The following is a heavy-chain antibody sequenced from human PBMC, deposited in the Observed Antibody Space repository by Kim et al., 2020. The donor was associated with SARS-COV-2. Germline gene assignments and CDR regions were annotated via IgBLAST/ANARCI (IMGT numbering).Heavy chain of an antibody. CDR1: GFTFSSYS. CDR3: ARVGDYVWGSYRYYENGMDV. D-gene: IGHD3-16*02. Sequence: GGSLRLSCAASGFTFSSYSMNWVRQAPGKGLEWVSYISSSSTIYYADSVKGRFTISRDNAKNSLYLQMNSLRDEDTAVYYCARVGDYVWGSYRYYENGMDVWGQGTTVTVSS. V-gene: IGHV3-48*02. J-gene: IGHJ6*02. CDR2: ISSSSTI.